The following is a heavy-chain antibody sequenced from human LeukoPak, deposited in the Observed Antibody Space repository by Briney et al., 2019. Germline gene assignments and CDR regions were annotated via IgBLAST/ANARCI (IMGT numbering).Heavy chain of an antibody. CDR2: ISYDGSNK. J-gene: IGHJ4*02. Sequence: PGGSLRLSCAASGFTFSSYAMHWVRQAPGKGLEWVAVISYDGSNKYYADSVKGRFTISRDNSKNTLYLQMNSLRAEDTAVYYCARGVGIVVVPADMDYWGQGTLVTVST. CDR1: GFTFSSYA. V-gene: IGHV3-30*04. D-gene: IGHD2-2*01. CDR3: ARGVGIVVVPADMDY.